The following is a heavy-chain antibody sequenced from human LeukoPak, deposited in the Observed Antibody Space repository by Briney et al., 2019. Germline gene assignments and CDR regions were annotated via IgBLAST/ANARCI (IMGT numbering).Heavy chain of an antibody. J-gene: IGHJ3*02. D-gene: IGHD1-26*01. CDR1: GGSISSSSFY. CDR3: ARQRPGRRAFDI. Sequence: PSETLSLTCTVSGGSISSSSFYWGWIRQPPGKGLAWIGYIHYRGSTYYNPSLKSRVTISVDKSKNQFSLKLSSVTAADTAVYYCARQRPGRRAFDIWGQGTMVTVSS. V-gene: IGHV4-39*01. CDR2: IHYRGST.